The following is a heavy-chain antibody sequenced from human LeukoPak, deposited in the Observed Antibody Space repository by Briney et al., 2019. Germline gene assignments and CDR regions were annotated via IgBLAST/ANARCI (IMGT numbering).Heavy chain of an antibody. D-gene: IGHD5-18*01. CDR1: GFTFSSYA. CDR3: AKEHTWIQLWMLDY. J-gene: IGHJ4*02. CDR2: ISGSGGST. V-gene: IGHV3-23*01. Sequence: GGSLRLSCAASGFTFSSYAMSWVRQAPGRGLEWVSAISGSGGSTYYADSVKGRFTISRDNSKNTLYLQMNSLRAEDTAVYYCAKEHTWIQLWMLDYWGQGTLVTVSS.